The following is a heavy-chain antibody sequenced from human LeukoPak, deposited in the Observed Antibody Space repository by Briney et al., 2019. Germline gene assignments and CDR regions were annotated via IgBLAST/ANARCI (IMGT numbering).Heavy chain of an antibody. J-gene: IGHJ5*02. CDR2: IKQDGSEK. CDR1: GFTFSSYW. Sequence: GGSLRLSCAASGFTFSSYWMSWVRQAPGKGLEWVANIKQDGSEKYYVDSVKGRFTISRDNAKNSLYLQMNSLRAEDTAVYYSARDKDKWLRFGGLNWFDPWGQGTLVTVSS. V-gene: IGHV3-7*03. D-gene: IGHD5-12*01. CDR3: ARDKDKWLRFGGLNWFDP.